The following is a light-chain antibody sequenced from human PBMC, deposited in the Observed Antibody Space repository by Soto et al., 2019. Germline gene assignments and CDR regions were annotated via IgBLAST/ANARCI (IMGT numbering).Light chain of an antibody. CDR3: QKYNSAPLT. CDR2: AAS. V-gene: IGKV1-27*01. Sequence: DIQMTQSPSSLSASVGDRVTITCRASQGISNSLAWYQQRPGEAPKLLIYAASTLQSGVPSRFSGGGSGTDFTLTVSSLQPEDVATYYCQKYNSAPLTFDPGTKVDIK. CDR1: QGISNS. J-gene: IGKJ3*01.